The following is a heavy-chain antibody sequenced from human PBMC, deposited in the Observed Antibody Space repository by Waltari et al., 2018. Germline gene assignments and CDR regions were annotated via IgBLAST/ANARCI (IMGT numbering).Heavy chain of an antibody. CDR3: ARGPSHGAFDY. J-gene: IGHJ4*02. Sequence: QVQLVQSGAEVKEPGASVKVSCKSSGYAFTDYYMHWFRQAPGQGLEWMGWINHKNGGTNYAQKFQAWVTLTRDTSISTVSMDLSRLTSGDTAVYFCARGPSHGAFDYWGQGTLVTVSS. D-gene: IGHD2-8*01. CDR1: GYAFTDYY. CDR2: INHKNGGT. V-gene: IGHV1-2*04.